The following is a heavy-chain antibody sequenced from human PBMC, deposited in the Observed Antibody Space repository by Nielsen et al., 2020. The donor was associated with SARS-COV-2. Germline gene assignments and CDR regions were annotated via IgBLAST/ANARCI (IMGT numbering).Heavy chain of an antibody. Sequence: ASVKVSCKASGYTFTDYYIHWVRQAPGQGLEWMGRINPYSGGTNYAQKFQGTVTMTRDASISTAYMELSSLRSEDTAVYYCAAKYGGEWLAVFDYWGQGTQVTVSS. CDR3: AAKYGGEWLAVFDY. V-gene: IGHV1-2*06. CDR2: INPYSGGT. D-gene: IGHD6-19*01. CDR1: GYTFTDYY. J-gene: IGHJ4*01.